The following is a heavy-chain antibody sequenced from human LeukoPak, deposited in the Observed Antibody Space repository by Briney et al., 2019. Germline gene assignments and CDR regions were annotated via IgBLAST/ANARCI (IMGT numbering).Heavy chain of an antibody. Sequence: GGSLRLSCAASGFTFSSYSMNWVRQAPGKGLEWVSSISSSSSYIYYADSVKGRFTISRDNAKNSLYLQMNSLRAEDTAVYYCALIGPFWSGPSGYWGQGTLVTVSS. CDR1: GFTFSSYS. J-gene: IGHJ4*02. D-gene: IGHD3-3*01. CDR2: ISSSSSYI. V-gene: IGHV3-21*01. CDR3: ALIGPFWSGPSGY.